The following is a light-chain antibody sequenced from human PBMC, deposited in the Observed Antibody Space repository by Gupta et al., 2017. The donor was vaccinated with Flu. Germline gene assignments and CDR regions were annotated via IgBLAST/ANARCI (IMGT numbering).Light chain of an antibody. CDR3: QQDGSSPET. CDR2: GAS. V-gene: IGKV3-20*01. J-gene: IGKJ1*01. CDR1: QSVRSSY. Sequence: GDLSLSPGERDTRSCRASQSVRSSYLAWYQQKPGQAPRLLIYGASSRATGIPDRFSGSGSGTDFTLTISRREPEDFAVYYCQQDGSSPETFGQGTKVEIK.